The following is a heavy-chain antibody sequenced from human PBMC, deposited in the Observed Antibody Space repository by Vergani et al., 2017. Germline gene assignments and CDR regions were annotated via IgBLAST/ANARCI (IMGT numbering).Heavy chain of an antibody. J-gene: IGHJ3*02. D-gene: IGHD3-16*01. CDR1: GYSISRGYY. Sequence: QVQLQESGPGLVKPSETLSLTCSVSGYSISRGYYWGWIRQPPGKGLEWIATVFHSGSASYNPSLRRRVTISVETSKNQFSLRLTTLTAADTAVYYCARQFWVSQGVGAFDTWGRGTEVSVSS. CDR3: ARQFWVSQGVGAFDT. CDR2: VFHSGSA. V-gene: IGHV4-38-2*02.